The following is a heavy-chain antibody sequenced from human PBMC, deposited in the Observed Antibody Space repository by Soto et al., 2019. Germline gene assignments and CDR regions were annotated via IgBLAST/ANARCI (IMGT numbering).Heavy chain of an antibody. J-gene: IGHJ6*02. CDR1: GGSFSGYY. Sequence: SETLSLTCAVYGGSFSGYYWSWIRQPPGQGLEWIGEINHSGSTNYNPSLKSRVTISVDTSKNQFSLKLSSVTAADTAVYYCARIGNGSGSYRVYYYGMDVWGQGTTVT. D-gene: IGHD3-10*01. CDR2: INHSGST. CDR3: ARIGNGSGSYRVYYYGMDV. V-gene: IGHV4-34*01.